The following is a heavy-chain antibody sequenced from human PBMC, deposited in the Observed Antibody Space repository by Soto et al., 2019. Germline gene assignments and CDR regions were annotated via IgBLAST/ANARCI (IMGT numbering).Heavy chain of an antibody. V-gene: IGHV4-34*01. CDR2: INHSGST. Sequence: QVQLQQWGAGLLKPSETLSLTCAVYGGSFSGYYWSWIRQPPGKGLEWIGEINHSGSTNYNPSLKSRVTISVDTSKNQFSLKLSSVTAADTAVYYCARSSVTRDGYNLDYWGQGTLVTVSS. CDR1: GGSFSGYY. CDR3: ARSSVTRDGYNLDY. D-gene: IGHD4-17*01. J-gene: IGHJ4*02.